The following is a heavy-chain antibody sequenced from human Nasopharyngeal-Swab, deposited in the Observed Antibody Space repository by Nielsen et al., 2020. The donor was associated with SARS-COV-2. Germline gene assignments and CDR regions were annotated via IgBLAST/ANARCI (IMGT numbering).Heavy chain of an antibody. D-gene: IGHD3-10*01. V-gene: IGHV3-66*01. CDR3: TKDPGHGLGVSVEDY. CDR2: IHAGGNT. CDR1: GLTVSSNY. J-gene: IGHJ4*02. Sequence: GVLKISCAASGLTVSSNYMSWVRQAPGKGLEWVSVIHAGGNTYYADSVKGRFTISRDISKNTVYLQMNSLGVEDTAVYHCTKDPGHGLGVSVEDYWGQGTLVSVSS.